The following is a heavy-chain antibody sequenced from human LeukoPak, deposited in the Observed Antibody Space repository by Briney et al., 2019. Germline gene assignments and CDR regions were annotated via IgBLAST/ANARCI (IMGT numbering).Heavy chain of an antibody. J-gene: IGHJ4*02. CDR2: IITIFGRP. CDR1: ADTFNSFA. V-gene: IGHV1-69*06. Sequence: SVKVSCKTSADTFNSFAITWVRQAPGQGLEWMGGIITIFGRPNYPQNFRGRVTITADSPTSTSYLELKSLTSEDTAVYFCASRWGGYWGQGTLVTVSP. CDR3: ASRWGGY. D-gene: IGHD3-16*01.